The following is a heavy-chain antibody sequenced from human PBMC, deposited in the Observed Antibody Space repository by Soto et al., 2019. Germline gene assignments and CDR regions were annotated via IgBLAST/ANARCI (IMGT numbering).Heavy chain of an antibody. D-gene: IGHD6-19*01. CDR2: IKQDGNEK. J-gene: IGHJ4*02. Sequence: EVPLVDSGGALVQPGESLRLSCAASGFTFSDYLMTWVRQAPGKGLEWVATIKQDGNEKYYVDSVKGRFTITRDNATNSLYMQLNALRAEDTAVYYCAIGHWLGKWGQGTLVTVSS. V-gene: IGHV3-7*01. CDR1: GFTFSDYL. CDR3: AIGHWLGK.